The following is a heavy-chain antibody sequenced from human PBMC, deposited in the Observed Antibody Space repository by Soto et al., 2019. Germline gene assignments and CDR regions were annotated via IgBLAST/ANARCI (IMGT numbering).Heavy chain of an antibody. D-gene: IGHD3-22*01. CDR3: AKSRSGYYLRPFDY. Sequence: GGSLRLSCAASGFTFSAYAMSWVRQAPWKGPEWVSAISGSGGSTYYADSVKGRFTISRDNSKNTLYVQMNSLRAEDTAVYYCAKSRSGYYLRPFDYWGQGTLVTVSS. V-gene: IGHV3-23*01. CDR1: GFTFSAYA. CDR2: ISGSGGST. J-gene: IGHJ4*02.